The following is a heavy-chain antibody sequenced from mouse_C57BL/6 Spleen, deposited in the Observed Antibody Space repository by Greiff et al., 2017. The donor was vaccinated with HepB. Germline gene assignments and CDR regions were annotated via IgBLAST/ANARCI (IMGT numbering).Heavy chain of an antibody. CDR3: ARALYDGYAMDY. V-gene: IGHV1-55*01. Sequence: VQLQQPGAELVKPGASVKMSCKASGYTFTSYWITWVKQRPGQGLEWIGDIYPGSGSTNYNEKFKSKATLTLDTSSSTAYMQLSSLTSEDSAFYYCARALYDGYAMDYWGQGTSVTVSS. D-gene: IGHD2-12*01. CDR1: GYTFTSYW. CDR2: IYPGSGST. J-gene: IGHJ4*01.